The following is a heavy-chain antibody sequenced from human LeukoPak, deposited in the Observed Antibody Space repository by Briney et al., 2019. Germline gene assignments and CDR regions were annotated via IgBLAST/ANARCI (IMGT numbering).Heavy chain of an antibody. CDR3: AELGITMIGGV. CDR2: ISSSGSTI. D-gene: IGHD3-10*02. Sequence: GGSLRLSCVASGFTFNNYSMNWVRQAPGKGLEWVSYISSSGSTIYYADSVKGRFTISRDNAKNSLYLQMNSLRAEDTAVYYCAELGITMIGGVWGKGTTVTISS. J-gene: IGHJ6*04. V-gene: IGHV3-48*04. CDR1: GFTFNNYS.